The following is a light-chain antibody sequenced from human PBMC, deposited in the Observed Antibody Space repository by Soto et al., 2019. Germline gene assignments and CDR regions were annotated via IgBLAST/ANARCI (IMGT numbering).Light chain of an antibody. Sequence: QSALTQPASVSGSPGQSITISCTGTSSDIGSYNLVSWYQQHPGKAPRVMIYEVSKRPSGVSNRFSGSKSGNSASLTISGLQAEDEADYYCWSYGGGSDLYVFGLGTKLTFL. V-gene: IGLV2-23*02. CDR2: EVS. CDR3: WSYGGGSDLYV. CDR1: SSDIGSYNL. J-gene: IGLJ1*01.